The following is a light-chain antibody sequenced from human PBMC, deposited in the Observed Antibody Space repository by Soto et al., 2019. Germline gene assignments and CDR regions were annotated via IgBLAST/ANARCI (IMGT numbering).Light chain of an antibody. J-gene: IGLJ1*01. Sequence: SYELTQPPSVSVAPGQTARITCGGNNIGSESVHWYQQRPGQAPVLVVYDDSDRPSGIPERFSGSNSANTATLTISRVEAGDESDYYCQVWYSSTDIYVFGSGIKVTVL. CDR1: NIGSES. CDR2: DDS. CDR3: QVWYSSTDIYV. V-gene: IGLV3-21*02.